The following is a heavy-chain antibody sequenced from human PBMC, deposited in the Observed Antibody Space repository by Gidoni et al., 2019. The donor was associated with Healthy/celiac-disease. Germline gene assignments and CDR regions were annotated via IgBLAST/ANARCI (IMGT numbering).Heavy chain of an antibody. J-gene: IGHJ6*02. Sequence: EVQLVESGGGLVKPGGSLRLSCAASGFTFSSYSMNWVRQAPGKGLEWVSSISSSSSYIYYADSVKGRFTISRDNAKNSLYLQMNSLRAEDTAVYYCARDRQVVPAARSASYYYGMDVWGQGTTVTVSS. CDR3: ARDRQVVPAARSASYYYGMDV. CDR2: ISSSSSYI. CDR1: GFTFSSYS. V-gene: IGHV3-21*01. D-gene: IGHD2-2*01.